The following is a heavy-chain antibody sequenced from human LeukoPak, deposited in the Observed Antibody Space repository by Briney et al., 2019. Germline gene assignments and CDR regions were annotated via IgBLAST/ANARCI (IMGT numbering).Heavy chain of an antibody. CDR1: GYSFTSYW. CDR2: IYPGDSDT. J-gene: IGHJ4*02. D-gene: IGHD3-22*01. CDR3: ARQDPYYDSSGYLDY. Sequence: GESLKISCKGSGYSFTSYWIGWVRQMPGKGLEWMGIIYPGDSDTRYNPSFQGQVTISADKSISTAYLQWSSLKASDTAMYYCARQDPYYDSSGYLDYWGQGTLVTVSS. V-gene: IGHV5-51*01.